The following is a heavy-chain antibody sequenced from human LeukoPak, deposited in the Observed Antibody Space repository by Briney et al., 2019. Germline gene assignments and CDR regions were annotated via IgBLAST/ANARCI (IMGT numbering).Heavy chain of an antibody. V-gene: IGHV3-30-3*01. CDR2: ISYDGSNK. Sequence: GRSLRLSCAASGFTFSSYAMHWVRQAPGKGLEWVEVISYDGSNKYYADSVKGRFTISRDNSKNTLYLQMNSLRAEDTAVYYCATRVVAAIDYWGQGTLGTVSS. D-gene: IGHD2-15*01. J-gene: IGHJ4*02. CDR3: ATRVVAAIDY. CDR1: GFTFSSYA.